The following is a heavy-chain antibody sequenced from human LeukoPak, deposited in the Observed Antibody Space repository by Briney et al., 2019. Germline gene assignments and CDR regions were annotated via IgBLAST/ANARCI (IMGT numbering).Heavy chain of an antibody. D-gene: IGHD3-10*01. J-gene: IGHJ3*02. CDR2: INSDGSST. CDR3: ARDDRFMVRGVISAFDI. Sequence: GGSLRLSCAASGFTVSSNYTTWVRQAPGKGLVWVSRINSDGSSTSYADSVKGRFTISRDNAKNTLYLQMNSLRAEDTAVYYYARDDRFMVRGVISAFDIWGQGTMVTVSS. CDR1: GFTVSSNY. V-gene: IGHV3-74*01.